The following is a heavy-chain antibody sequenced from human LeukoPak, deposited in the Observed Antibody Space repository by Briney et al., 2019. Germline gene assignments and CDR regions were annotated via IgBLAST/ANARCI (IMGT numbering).Heavy chain of an antibody. Sequence: SETLSVTCTVSGGSISSSSYYWGWIRQPPGKGLEWIGSIYYSGSTYYNPSLKSRVTISVDTSKNQFSLKLSSVTAADTAVYYCARHRLMVYAIRWIDYWGQGTLVTVSS. CDR2: IYYSGST. J-gene: IGHJ4*02. V-gene: IGHV4-39*01. CDR1: GGSISSSSYY. D-gene: IGHD2-8*01. CDR3: ARHRLMVYAIRWIDY.